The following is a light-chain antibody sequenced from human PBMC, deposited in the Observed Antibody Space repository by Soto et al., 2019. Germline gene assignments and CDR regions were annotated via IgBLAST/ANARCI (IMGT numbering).Light chain of an antibody. J-gene: IGKJ4*01. CDR3: QQYESLPLT. Sequence: DIQMTQSPSSLSASVGDRVTITCQASQDISNYLNWYQQKPGKAPNLLIYDVSNLETGLPSRFSGSGSGTDFTFTISSLQPEDIATYYCQQYESLPLTFGGGTKVEIK. V-gene: IGKV1-33*01. CDR1: QDISNY. CDR2: DVS.